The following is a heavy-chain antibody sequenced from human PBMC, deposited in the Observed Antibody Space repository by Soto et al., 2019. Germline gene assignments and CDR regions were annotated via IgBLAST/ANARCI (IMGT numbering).Heavy chain of an antibody. CDR1: GGSISNRSYY. V-gene: IGHV4-39*07. D-gene: IGHD2-2*01. Sequence: SETLSLTCTVSGGSISNRSYYWGWVRQPPGKGLEWIGDIFYTGRTYYSPSLKSRLTISVDTSKNRFSLKLSSVTAADTAVYYCARYCSSTSCLNFDSWGRGTLVTASS. J-gene: IGHJ4*02. CDR2: IFYTGRT. CDR3: ARYCSSTSCLNFDS.